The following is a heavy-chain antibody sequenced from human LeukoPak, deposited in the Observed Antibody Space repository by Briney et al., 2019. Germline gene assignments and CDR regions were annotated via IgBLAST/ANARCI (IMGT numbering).Heavy chain of an antibody. V-gene: IGHV3-7*01. Sequence: GGSLRLSCAASGFTFSSCWMSWVRQAPGKGLEWVANIKQDGSEKYYVDSVKGRFTISRDNAKNSLYLQMNSLRAEDTAVYYCARDAFVVVPAAIPYYFDYWGQGTLVTVSS. CDR3: ARDAFVVVPAAIPYYFDY. D-gene: IGHD2-2*02. CDR1: GFTFSSCW. CDR2: IKQDGSEK. J-gene: IGHJ4*02.